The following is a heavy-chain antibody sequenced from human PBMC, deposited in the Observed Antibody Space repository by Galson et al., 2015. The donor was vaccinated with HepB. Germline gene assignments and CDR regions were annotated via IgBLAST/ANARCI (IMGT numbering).Heavy chain of an antibody. Sequence: SGYIFTAYAMHWVRQAPGQRLEWMGWINTGNGNTRYSQNFQGRVTITRDTSASTAYMELRSLRSEDTAVYYCARARNDFYNYYGMDVWGQGTPVTVSS. CDR1: GYIFTAYA. V-gene: IGHV1-3*04. CDR2: INTGNGNT. J-gene: IGHJ6*02. CDR3: ARARNDFYNYYGMDV.